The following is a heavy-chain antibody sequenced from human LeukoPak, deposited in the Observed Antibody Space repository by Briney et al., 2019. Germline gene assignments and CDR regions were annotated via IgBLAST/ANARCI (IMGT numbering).Heavy chain of an antibody. CDR2: ISGSGGST. CDR3: SRALEG. V-gene: IGHV3-23*01. CDR1: GFTFSSYA. Sequence: GGSLSLSCAPSGFTFSSYAMSWVRQAPGKGLEWVSAISGSGGSTYHADSVKGRFTISRDNSTNTLYLQMNSLRAEDTAVYYCSRALEGWGKGTTVTVSS. J-gene: IGHJ6*04.